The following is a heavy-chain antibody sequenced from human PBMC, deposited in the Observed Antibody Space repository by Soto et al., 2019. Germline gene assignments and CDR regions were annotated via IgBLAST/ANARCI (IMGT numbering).Heavy chain of an antibody. CDR2: ISSSSSYI. CDR1: GFTFSSYS. D-gene: IGHD3-22*01. Sequence: GGSLRLSCAASGFTFSSYSMNWVLQAPGKGLEWVSSISSSSSYIYYADSVKGRFTISRDNAKNSLYLQMNSLRAEDTAVYYCARDYYDSSGYLAPLEYWGQGTLVTVSS. J-gene: IGHJ4*02. V-gene: IGHV3-21*01. CDR3: ARDYYDSSGYLAPLEY.